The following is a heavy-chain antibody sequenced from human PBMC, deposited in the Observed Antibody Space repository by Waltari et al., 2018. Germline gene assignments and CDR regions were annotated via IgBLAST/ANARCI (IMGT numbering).Heavy chain of an antibody. J-gene: IGHJ4*02. CDR3: AKVSGYSSSWYEDY. CDR2: ISVSGGST. D-gene: IGHD6-13*01. CDR1: GFTFSSYA. V-gene: IGHV3-23*01. Sequence: EVQLLESGGGLVQPGGSLRLSCAASGFTFSSYAMSWVRQAPGKGLEWVSAISVSGGSTYYADSVKGRFTISRDNSKNTLYLQMNSLRAEDTAVYYCAKVSGYSSSWYEDYWGQGTLVTVSS.